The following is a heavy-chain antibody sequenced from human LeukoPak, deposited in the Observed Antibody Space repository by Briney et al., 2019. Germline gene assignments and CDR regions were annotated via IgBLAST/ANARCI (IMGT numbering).Heavy chain of an antibody. J-gene: IGHJ4*02. CDR3: AREGDNYFDY. V-gene: IGHV4-59*01. CDR2: IYYSGST. Sequence: PSETLSLTCTVSGGSISSYYWSWIRQPPGKGLEWIGYIYYSGSTNYNPSLKSRVTISVDTSKNQFSLKLSSVTAADTAVYYYAREGDNYFDYWGQGTLVTVSS. CDR1: GGSISSYY. D-gene: IGHD3-16*01.